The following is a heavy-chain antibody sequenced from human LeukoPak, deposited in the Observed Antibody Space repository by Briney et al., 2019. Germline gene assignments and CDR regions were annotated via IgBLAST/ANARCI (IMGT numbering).Heavy chain of an antibody. Sequence: GGSLRLSCAASGFTFSDYYMTWIRQAPGKGLEWVSYISSSGSTVDYADSVKGRFTISRDNAKNSLYLQMNSLRGEDTAVYFCARDRHRYRGTNGDGDAFDIWGQGTMVTVTS. V-gene: IGHV3-11*01. CDR2: ISSSGSTV. D-gene: IGHD1-7*01. CDR3: ARDRHRYRGTNGDGDAFDI. J-gene: IGHJ3*02. CDR1: GFTFSDYY.